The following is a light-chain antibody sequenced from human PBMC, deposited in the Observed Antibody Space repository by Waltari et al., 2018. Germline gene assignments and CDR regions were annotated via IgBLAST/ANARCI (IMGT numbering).Light chain of an antibody. CDR3: QQFYSYPLT. V-gene: IGKV1-13*02. CDR1: QGISSA. J-gene: IGKJ4*01. Sequence: AIQLTQSPSSLSASVGDRVTITCRASQGISSALAWYQQKAGKAPKLLIYDASILESGVPSTFSVSGSGTDFTLTISSLQPEDFATYYCQQFYSYPLTFGGGTKVEIK. CDR2: DAS.